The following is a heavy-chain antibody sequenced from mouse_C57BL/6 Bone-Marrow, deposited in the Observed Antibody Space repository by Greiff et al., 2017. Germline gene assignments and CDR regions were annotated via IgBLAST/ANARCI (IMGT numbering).Heavy chain of an antibody. J-gene: IGHJ4*01. Sequence: VQGVESGPGLVAPSQSLSITCTVSGFSLTSYGVHWVRQPPGKGLEWLVVIWSDGSTTYNSALKSRLSISKDNSKSQVFLKMNSLQTDDTAMYYCARHDIYYYGSSYDYYAMDYWGQGTSVTVSS. CDR1: GFSLTSYG. D-gene: IGHD1-1*01. V-gene: IGHV2-6-1*01. CDR2: IWSDGST. CDR3: ARHDIYYYGSSYDYYAMDY.